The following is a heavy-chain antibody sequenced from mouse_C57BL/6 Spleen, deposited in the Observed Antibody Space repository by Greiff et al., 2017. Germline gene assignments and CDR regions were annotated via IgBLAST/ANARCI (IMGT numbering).Heavy chain of an antibody. Sequence: QVQLQQSGAELMKPGASVKLSCKATGYTFTGLEWIGEILPGSGSTNYNEKFKGKATFTADTSSNTAYMQLSSLTTEDSAIYYCASGDYRSSYGYWGQGTTLTVSS. J-gene: IGHJ2*01. CDR1: GYTFTG. CDR2: ILPGSGST. V-gene: IGHV1-9*01. CDR3: ASGDYRSSYGY. D-gene: IGHD1-1*01.